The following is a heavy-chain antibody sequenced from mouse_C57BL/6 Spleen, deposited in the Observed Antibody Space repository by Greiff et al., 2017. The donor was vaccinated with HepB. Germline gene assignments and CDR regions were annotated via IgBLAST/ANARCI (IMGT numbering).Heavy chain of an antibody. CDR3: ARGTTVNFDY. CDR2: IYPGDGDT. V-gene: IGHV1-82*01. D-gene: IGHD1-1*01. Sequence: VQGVESGPELVKPGASVKISCKASGYAFSSSWMNWVKQRPGKGLEWIGRIYPGDGDTNYNGKFKGKATLTADKSSSTAYMQLSSLTSEDSAVYFCARGTTVNFDYWGQGTTLTVSS. J-gene: IGHJ2*01. CDR1: GYAFSSSW.